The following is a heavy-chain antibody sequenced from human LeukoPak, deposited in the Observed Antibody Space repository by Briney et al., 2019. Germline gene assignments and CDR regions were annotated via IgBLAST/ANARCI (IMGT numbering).Heavy chain of an antibody. CDR2: ISSNGGST. CDR3: ARDTLNGPFVISLDY. J-gene: IGHJ4*02. Sequence: GGSLRLSCAASGFTFSSYAMHWVRQAPGKGLEYVSAISSNGGSTYYANSVKGRFTISRDNSKNTLYLQMGSLRAEDMAVYYCARDTLNGPFVISLDYWGQGALVTVSS. CDR1: GFTFSSYA. D-gene: IGHD3-9*01. V-gene: IGHV3-64*01.